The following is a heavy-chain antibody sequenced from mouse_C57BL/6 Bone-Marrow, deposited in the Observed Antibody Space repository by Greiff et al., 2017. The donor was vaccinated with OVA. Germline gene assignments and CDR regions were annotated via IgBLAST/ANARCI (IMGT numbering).Heavy chain of an antibody. J-gene: IGHJ2*01. CDR3: ARVTTVVATMYFDY. V-gene: IGHV1-4*01. CDR1: GYTFTSYT. CDR2: INPSSGYT. Sequence: QVQLQQSGAELARPGASVKMSCKASGYTFTSYTMHWVKQRPGQGLEWIGYINPSSGYTKYNQKFKDKATLTADKSSSTAYMQLSSLTSEDSAVYYCARVTTVVATMYFDYWGQGTTLTVSS. D-gene: IGHD1-1*01.